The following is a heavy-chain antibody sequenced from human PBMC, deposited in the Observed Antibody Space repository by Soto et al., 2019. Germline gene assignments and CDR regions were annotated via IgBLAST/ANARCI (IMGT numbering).Heavy chain of an antibody. CDR1: GGFISSSSYY. CDR3: ARCSSSRPRYYYYYYMDV. V-gene: IGHV4-39*01. J-gene: IGHJ6*03. CDR2: IYYSGST. D-gene: IGHD6-6*01. Sequence: SETLSLTCTVSGGFISSSSYYWGWICQPPGKGLEWIGSIYYSGSTYYNPSLKSRVTISVDTSKNQFSLKLSSVTAADTAVYYCARCSSSRPRYYYYYYMDVWGKGTTVTVSS.